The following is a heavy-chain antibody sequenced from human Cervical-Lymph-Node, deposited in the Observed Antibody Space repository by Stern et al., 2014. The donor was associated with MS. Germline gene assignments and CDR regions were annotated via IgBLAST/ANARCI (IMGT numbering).Heavy chain of an antibody. CDR2: IHTKTGVS. D-gene: IGHD5-18*01. CDR3: ARDFLYTPMVTRSDYLDY. Sequence: QVQLVQSGSELKKPGASVKVSCKVSGFDFTDFAIHWVRQAPGKGLEWMAWIHTKTGVSTYAQCFTGRFVFILDSSVSTAHLQNSSLKAEDTAIYFCARDFLYTPMVTRSDYLDYWGQGTLVTVSS. V-gene: IGHV7-4-1*02. CDR1: GFDFTDFA. J-gene: IGHJ4*02.